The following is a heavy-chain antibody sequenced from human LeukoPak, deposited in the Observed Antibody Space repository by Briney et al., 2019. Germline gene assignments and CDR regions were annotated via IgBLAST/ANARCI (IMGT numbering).Heavy chain of an antibody. D-gene: IGHD3-10*01. CDR1: GGSFSGYY. CDR2: INHSGST. J-gene: IGHJ4*02. Sequence: PSETLSLTCAVYGGSFSGYYWRWIRHPPGKGLEWIGEINHSGSTNYNPSLKSRVTISVDTSKNQFSLKLSSVTAADTAVYYCARGYGSGSYWDYWGQGTLVTVSS. CDR3: ARGYGSGSYWDY. V-gene: IGHV4-34*01.